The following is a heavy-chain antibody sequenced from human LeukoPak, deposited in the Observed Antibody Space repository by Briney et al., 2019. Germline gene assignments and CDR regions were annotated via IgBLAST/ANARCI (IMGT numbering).Heavy chain of an antibody. J-gene: IGHJ4*02. D-gene: IGHD6-6*01. V-gene: IGHV1-46*01. CDR1: GYTFTSYY. CDR3: ASSRAAGTGSFDY. CDR2: INPSGGST. Sequence: ASVKVSCKASGYTFTSYYMHWVRQAPGQGLEWMGIINPSGGSTSYAQKFQGRVTMTRDMSTSTVYMELSSLRSEDTAVYYCASSRAAGTGSFDYWGQGTLVTVSS.